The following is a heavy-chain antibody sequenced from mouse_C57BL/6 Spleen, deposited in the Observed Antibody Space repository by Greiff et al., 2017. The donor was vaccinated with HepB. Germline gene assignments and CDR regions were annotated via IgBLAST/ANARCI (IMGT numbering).Heavy chain of an antibody. V-gene: IGHV1-15*01. CDR1: GYTFTAYE. CDR2: IDPETGGT. CDR3: ARYTNTGLFDY. D-gene: IGHD1-1*01. Sequence: VQLQQPGAELVRPGASVTLSCKASGYTFTAYEMHWVKQTPVHGLEWIGTIDPETGGTAYNQKFKGKAILTADKSSSTAYMELRSLTSEDSAVYYCARYTNTGLFDYWGQGTTLTVSS. J-gene: IGHJ2*01.